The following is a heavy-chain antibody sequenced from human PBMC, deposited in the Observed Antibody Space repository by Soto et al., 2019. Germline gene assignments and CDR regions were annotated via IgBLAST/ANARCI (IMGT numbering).Heavy chain of an antibody. CDR2: ISAYNGNT. J-gene: IGHJ6*02. V-gene: IGHV1-18*01. CDR1: GYTFTSYC. CDR3: ARVRPRFLEWLQRTDYYYYGMDV. D-gene: IGHD3-3*01. Sequence: VSCKASGYTFTSYCISLVRQAPGQGLEWMGWISAYNGNTNYAQKLQGRVTMTTDTSTSTAYMELRSLRSDATAVYYCARVRPRFLEWLQRTDYYYYGMDVWGQGTTVTVSS.